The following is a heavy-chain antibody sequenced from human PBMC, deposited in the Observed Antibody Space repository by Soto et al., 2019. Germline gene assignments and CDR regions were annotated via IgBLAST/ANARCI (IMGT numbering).Heavy chain of an antibody. CDR3: ARAPSPHYYDSSGIDY. J-gene: IGHJ4*02. Sequence: QVQLQESGPGLVKPSETLSLTCTVSGGSVSSGSYYWSWIRQPPGKGLEWIGYIYYSGSTNYNPSLKSRVTRSVDTSKNQFSRKLSSVTAADTAVYYCARAPSPHYYDSSGIDYWGQGTLVTVSS. CDR1: GGSVSSGSYY. CDR2: IYYSGST. D-gene: IGHD3-22*01. V-gene: IGHV4-61*01.